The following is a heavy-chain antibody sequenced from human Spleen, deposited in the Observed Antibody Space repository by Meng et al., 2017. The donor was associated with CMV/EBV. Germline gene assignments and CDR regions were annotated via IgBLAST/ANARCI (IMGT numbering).Heavy chain of an antibody. J-gene: IGHJ4*02. CDR1: GFTFSSYE. V-gene: IGHV3-48*03. CDR3: ARDGEDSSSWSLDY. Sequence: GESLKISCAASGFTFSSYEMNWVRQAPGKGLEWVSYISSSGSTIYYADSVKGRFTISRDNAKNSLYLQMNSLRADDTAVYYCARDGEDSSSWSLDYWGQGTLVIVSS. CDR2: ISSSGSTI. D-gene: IGHD6-13*01.